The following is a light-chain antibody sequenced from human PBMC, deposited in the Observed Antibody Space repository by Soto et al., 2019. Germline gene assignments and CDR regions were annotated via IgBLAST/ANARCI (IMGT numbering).Light chain of an antibody. J-gene: IGLJ1*01. Sequence: QSVLTQPPSASGTPGQRVTISCSGGSSNIGTNAVNWYQQLPGTAPKLLIYNNNQRPSGVPDRFSGSKSGTSASLAISGLQSEDEADYYCVLFDHRVNGYIYGIWTKVTLL. V-gene: IGLV1-44*01. CDR3: VLFDHRVNGYI. CDR1: SSNIGTNA. CDR2: NNN.